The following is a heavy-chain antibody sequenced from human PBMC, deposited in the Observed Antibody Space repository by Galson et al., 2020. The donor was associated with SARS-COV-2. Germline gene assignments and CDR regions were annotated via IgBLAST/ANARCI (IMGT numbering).Heavy chain of an antibody. CDR2: ITGGIRNT. CDR3: AKGGHWSHYDY. V-gene: IGHV3-23*01. J-gene: IGHJ4*02. D-gene: IGHD2-8*02. CDR1: GLAFYNYA. Sequence: GGSLRLSCEASGLAFYNYAMSWVRQAPGKGLEWVSTITGGIRNTHYADSVKGLFTISRDNSKNTVYLEMNSLRPEDTAVYFCAKGGHWSHYDYWGQGTPVTVSS.